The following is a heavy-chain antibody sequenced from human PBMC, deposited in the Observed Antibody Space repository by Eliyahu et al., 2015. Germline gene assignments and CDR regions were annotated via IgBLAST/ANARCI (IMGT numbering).Heavy chain of an antibody. CDR2: MNPNSGNT. CDR3: ARGYQVDSGWYGGDY. Sequence: NWVRQATGQGLEWMGWMNPNSGNTGYAQKFQGRVTMTRNTSISTAYMELSSLRSEDTAVYYCARGYQVDSGWYGGDYWGQGTLVTVSS. D-gene: IGHD6-19*01. V-gene: IGHV1-8*01. J-gene: IGHJ4*02.